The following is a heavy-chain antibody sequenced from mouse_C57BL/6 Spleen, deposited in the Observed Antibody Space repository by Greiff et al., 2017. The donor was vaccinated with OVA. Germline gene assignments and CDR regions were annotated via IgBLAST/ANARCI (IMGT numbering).Heavy chain of an antibody. CDR1: GYTFTSYW. V-gene: IGHV1-5*01. J-gene: IGHJ1*03. Sequence: EVQLQQSGTVLARPGASVKMSCKTSGYTFTSYWMHWVKQRPGQGLEWIGAIYPGNSDTSYNQKFKGKAKLTAVTSASTAYMELSSLTNEDSAVYYCTRRYPGPHWYFDVWGTGTTVTVSS. CDR2: IYPGNSDT. D-gene: IGHD3-3*01. CDR3: TRRYPGPHWYFDV.